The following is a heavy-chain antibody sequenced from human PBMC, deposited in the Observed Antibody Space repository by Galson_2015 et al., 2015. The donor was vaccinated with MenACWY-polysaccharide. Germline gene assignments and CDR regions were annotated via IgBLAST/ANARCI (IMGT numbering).Heavy chain of an antibody. CDR3: ARVRGGQWPRYSMDV. Sequence: SETLSLTCTVSDGSISNSYWTWIRQPAGKGPEWIGRMYTSGSTNSNPSLTSRVTMSVDTSKNQFSLKLSSVTAADTAVYYCARVRGGQWPRYSMDVWGQGTTVTVSS. D-gene: IGHD6-19*01. J-gene: IGHJ6*02. CDR2: MYTSGST. V-gene: IGHV4-4*07. CDR1: DGSISNSY.